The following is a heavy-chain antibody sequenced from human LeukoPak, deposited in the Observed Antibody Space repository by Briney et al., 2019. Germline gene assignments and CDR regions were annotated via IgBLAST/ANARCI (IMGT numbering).Heavy chain of an antibody. D-gene: IGHD1-26*01. V-gene: IGHV4-38-2*02. CDR3: AREVGATDFDY. J-gene: IGHJ4*02. CDR2: IYHSGST. Sequence: SETLSLTCAISGYSISSGYYWGWIRQPPGKGLEWIGSIYHSGSTYYNPSLKGRVTISVDTSKNQFSLKLSSVTAADTAVYYCAREVGATDFDYWGQGTLVTVSS. CDR1: GYSISSGYY.